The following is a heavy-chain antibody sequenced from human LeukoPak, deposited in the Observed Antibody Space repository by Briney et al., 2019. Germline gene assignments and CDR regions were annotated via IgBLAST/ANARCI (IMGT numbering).Heavy chain of an antibody. CDR2: IIPIFGTA. D-gene: IGHD3-3*01. J-gene: IGHJ6*02. CDR1: GGTFSSYA. CDR3: AREGTIFGMDV. V-gene: IGHV1-69*13. Sequence: ASVKVSCKASGGTFSSYAISWVRQAPGQGLEWMGGIIPIFGTANYAQKFQGRVTIIADESTSTAYMELSSLRSEDTAVYYCAREGTIFGMDVWAKGPRSPSP.